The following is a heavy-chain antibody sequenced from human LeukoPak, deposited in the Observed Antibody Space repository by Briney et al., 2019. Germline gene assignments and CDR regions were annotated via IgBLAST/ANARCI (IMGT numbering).Heavy chain of an antibody. CDR1: GFSFSSFA. J-gene: IGHJ4*02. V-gene: IGHV3-23*01. Sequence: TGGSLRLSCAASGFSFSSFAMSWVRQAPGKGLEWVSAITGSGSNTYYADSVKGRFTISRDNSKSTLYLQMNSMRADDTAVYYCARRTALEQYFDYWGQGTLVTVSS. CDR2: ITGSGSNT. D-gene: IGHD1/OR15-1a*01. CDR3: ARRTALEQYFDY.